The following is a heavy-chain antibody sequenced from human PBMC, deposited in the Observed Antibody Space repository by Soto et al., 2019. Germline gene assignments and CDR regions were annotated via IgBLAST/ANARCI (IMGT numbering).Heavy chain of an antibody. J-gene: IGHJ6*03. Sequence: QVQLVQSGAEVKKPGASVKVSCKASGYTFTSYGISWVRQAPGQGLEWMGWISAYNGNTNYAQKLQGRVTMTTDTPTSTAYMELRSLRSDDTAVYYCARVSGYCSSTSCRVYYMDVWGKGTTVTVSS. CDR3: ARVSGYCSSTSCRVYYMDV. CDR2: ISAYNGNT. CDR1: GYTFTSYG. D-gene: IGHD2-2*03. V-gene: IGHV1-18*01.